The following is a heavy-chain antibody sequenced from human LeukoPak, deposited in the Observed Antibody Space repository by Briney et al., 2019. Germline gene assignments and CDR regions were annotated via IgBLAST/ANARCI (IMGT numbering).Heavy chain of an antibody. J-gene: IGHJ4*02. D-gene: IGHD6-19*01. Sequence: ASVKVSCKASGYTFTGYYMHWVRQAPGQGLEWMGWINPNSGGTNYAQKFQGRVTMTRDTSISTAYMELSRLRSDDTAVYYCARWGGAVAGTVPPYYFDYWGQGTLVTVSS. CDR2: INPNSGGT. V-gene: IGHV1-2*02. CDR1: GYTFTGYY. CDR3: ARWGGAVAGTVPPYYFDY.